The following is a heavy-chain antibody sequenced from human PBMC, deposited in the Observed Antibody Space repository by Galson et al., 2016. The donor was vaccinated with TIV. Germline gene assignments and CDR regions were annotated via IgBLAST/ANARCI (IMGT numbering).Heavy chain of an antibody. Sequence: SETLSLTCAVSGHFINTGYYWGWIRQPPGKGLEWIGSLYHSGSTDYNPSLKSRVTISIDASKMQFSLTLYSVTAADSAVYYCARDKSRRGCFDPWGQGSLGTVSS. CDR1: GHFINTGYY. V-gene: IGHV4-38-2*02. CDR2: LYHSGST. CDR3: ARDKSRRGCFDP. J-gene: IGHJ5*02.